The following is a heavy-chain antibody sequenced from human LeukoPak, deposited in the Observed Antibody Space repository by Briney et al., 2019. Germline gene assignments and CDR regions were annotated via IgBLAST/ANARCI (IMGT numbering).Heavy chain of an antibody. D-gene: IGHD4-17*01. CDR1: GFTFSSYD. CDR3: ARSFYGDYPY. J-gene: IGHJ4*02. Sequence: GGSLRLSCAASGFTFSSYDMHWVRQVTGKGLEWVSSIGTTGDTHYAVSVKGRFTISRENAKNSLYLQMSSLSAGDTAEYYCARSFYGDYPYWGQGTLVTVSS. V-gene: IGHV3-13*01. CDR2: IGTTGDT.